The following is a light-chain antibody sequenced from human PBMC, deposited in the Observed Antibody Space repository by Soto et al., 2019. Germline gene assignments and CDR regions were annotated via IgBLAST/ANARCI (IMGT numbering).Light chain of an antibody. CDR2: DVI. CDR3: CSYAATSTLV. J-gene: IGLJ3*02. CDR1: SSDVGIYNY. Sequence: QSVLTQPRSVSGSPGQSVTISCTGTSSDVGIYNYVSWYQHHPGKAPKLIIYDVIKRPSGVPDRFSGSKSGITASLTISGLQADAEADYYCCSYAATSTLVFGGGTKLTVL. V-gene: IGLV2-11*01.